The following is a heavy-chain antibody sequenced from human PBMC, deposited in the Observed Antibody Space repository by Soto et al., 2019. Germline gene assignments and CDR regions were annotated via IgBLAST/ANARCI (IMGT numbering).Heavy chain of an antibody. V-gene: IGHV4-34*01. CDR3: ARLNWNLGYGMDV. Sequence: SETLSLSYAVYCGSFSGYYWSWIRQPPGKGLEWIGEINHSGSTNYNPSLKSRVTISVDTSKNQFSLKLSSVTAADTAVYYCARLNWNLGYGMDVWGQGTTVTVSS. CDR2: INHSGST. J-gene: IGHJ6*02. D-gene: IGHD1-7*01. CDR1: CGSFSGYY.